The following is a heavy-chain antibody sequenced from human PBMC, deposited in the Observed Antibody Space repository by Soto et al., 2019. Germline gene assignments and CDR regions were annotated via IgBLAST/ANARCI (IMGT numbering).Heavy chain of an antibody. V-gene: IGHV4-34*01. CDR2: INHSGST. J-gene: IGHJ6*02. D-gene: IGHD5-18*01. CDR3: ARVEGRRGYSYARYYYYGMDV. Sequence: SSETLSLTCAVYGGSFSGYYWSWIRQPPGKGLEWIGEINHSGSTNYNPSLKSRVTISVDTSKNQFSLKLSSVTAADTAVYYCARVEGRRGYSYARYYYYGMDVWGQGTTVTVSS. CDR1: GGSFSGYY.